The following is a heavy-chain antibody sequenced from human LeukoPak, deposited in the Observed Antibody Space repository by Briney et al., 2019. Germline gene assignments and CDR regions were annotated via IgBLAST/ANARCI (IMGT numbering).Heavy chain of an antibody. CDR3: AKDPEYSSGWYLDY. J-gene: IGHJ4*02. Sequence: GGSLRLSCAASGFTFSSYAMSWVRQAPGKGLEWVSAISGSGGSTYYADSVKGRFTISRDNSKNTLYVKMNSLRAEDTAVYYCAKDPEYSSGWYLDYWGQGTLVTVSS. CDR1: GFTFSSYA. CDR2: ISGSGGST. V-gene: IGHV3-23*01. D-gene: IGHD6-19*01.